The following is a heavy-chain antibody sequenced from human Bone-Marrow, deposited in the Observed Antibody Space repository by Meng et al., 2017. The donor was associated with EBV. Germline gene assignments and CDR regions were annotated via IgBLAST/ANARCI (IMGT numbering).Heavy chain of an antibody. Sequence: VHLQESGPGLVRPSETLSLTCTVSGASVSGGTFHWSWIRQPPGKELEWIGYIYDGGTTIYNPSLKSRVTIFLDTSRNQFSLGLMSVTTADTAVYYCAKSSSSTPGVVDSWGQGTLVTVSS. D-gene: IGHD6-6*01. CDR1: GASVSGGTFH. CDR2: IYDGGTT. CDR3: AKSSSSTPGVVDS. V-gene: IGHV4-61*01. J-gene: IGHJ4*02.